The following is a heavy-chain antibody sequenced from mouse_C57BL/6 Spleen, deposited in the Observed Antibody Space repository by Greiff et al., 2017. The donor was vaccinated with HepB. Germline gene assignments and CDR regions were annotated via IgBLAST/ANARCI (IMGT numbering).Heavy chain of an antibody. D-gene: IGHD1-1*01. CDR2: INPGSGGT. CDR1: GYAFTNYL. V-gene: IGHV1-54*01. Sequence: QVQLQQSGAELVRPGTSVKVSCKASGYAFTNYLIEWVKQRPGQGLEWIGVINPGSGGTNYNEKVKGKAKLTADKSSSTADMQLSSLTSEDSAVYFCAIGSSYSWFAYWGQGTLVTVSA. J-gene: IGHJ3*01. CDR3: AIGSSYSWFAY.